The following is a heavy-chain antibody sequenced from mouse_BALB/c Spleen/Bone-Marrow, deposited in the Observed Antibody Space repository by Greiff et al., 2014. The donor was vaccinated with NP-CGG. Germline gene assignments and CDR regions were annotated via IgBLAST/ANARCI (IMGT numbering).Heavy chain of an antibody. CDR3: ASYYYGSSSFAY. Sequence: EVHLVESGAELVKPGASVKLSCTASGFNIKDTYMHWVKQRPEQGLEWIGRIDPANGNTKYDPKFQGKATITADTSSNTAYLQLSSLTSEDTAVYYCASYYYGSSSFAYWGQGTLVTASA. CDR2: IDPANGNT. CDR1: GFNIKDTY. D-gene: IGHD1-1*01. V-gene: IGHV14-3*02. J-gene: IGHJ3*01.